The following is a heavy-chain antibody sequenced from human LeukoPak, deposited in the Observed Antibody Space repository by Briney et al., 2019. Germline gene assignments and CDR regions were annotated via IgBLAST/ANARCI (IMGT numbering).Heavy chain of an antibody. D-gene: IGHD6-13*01. J-gene: IGHJ4*02. V-gene: IGHV3-11*06. Sequence: PGGSLRLSCAASGFTFSDYYMSWIRQAPGKGLEWVSYISSSSSYTNYADSVKGRFTISRDNAKNSLYLQMNSLRAEDTAVHYCASSYSSSWNPFDYWGQGTLVTVSS. CDR2: ISSSSSYT. CDR1: GFTFSDYY. CDR3: ASSYSSSWNPFDY.